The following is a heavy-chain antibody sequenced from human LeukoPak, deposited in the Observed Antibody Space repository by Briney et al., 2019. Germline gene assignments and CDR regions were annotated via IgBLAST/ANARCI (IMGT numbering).Heavy chain of an antibody. CDR2: IYYSGST. V-gene: IGHV4-39*07. CDR1: GGSISSSSYY. D-gene: IGHD3-10*01. CDR3: ARMRRITMVRGVITNYFDY. J-gene: IGHJ4*02. Sequence: PSETLSLTCTVSGGSISSSSYYWGWIRQPPGKGLEWIGSIYYSGSTYYNPSLKSRVTISVDTSKNQFSLKLSSVTAADTAVYYCARMRRITMVRGVITNYFDYWGQGTLVTVSS.